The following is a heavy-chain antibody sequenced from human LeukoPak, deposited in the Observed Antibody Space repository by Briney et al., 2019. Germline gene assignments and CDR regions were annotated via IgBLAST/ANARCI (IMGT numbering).Heavy chain of an antibody. J-gene: IGHJ3*02. CDR2: IKQDGSEK. V-gene: IGHV3-7*01. CDR1: GFTFSDYY. CDR3: ARDVEYSSSWYPAGAFDI. D-gene: IGHD6-13*01. Sequence: GGSLRLSCAASGFTFSDYYMSWVRQAPGKGLEWVANIKQDGSEKYYVDSVKGRVTISKDKAKKSMYLQMNSLRAEDTAVYYCARDVEYSSSWYPAGAFDIWGQGTMVTVSS.